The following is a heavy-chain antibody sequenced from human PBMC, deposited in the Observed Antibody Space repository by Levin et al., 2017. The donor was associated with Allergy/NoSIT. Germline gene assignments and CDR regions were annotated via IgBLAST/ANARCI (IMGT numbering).Heavy chain of an antibody. Sequence: PGGSLRLSCAASGFTFDKYAMHWVRQAPGKGLEWVAVIWDDGRSSFYANSVKGRLTISRDNSKNTLYLQMDSLRVEDTAIYYCVKEYSGTSGWYIEKWGQGTLVTVSS. CDR2: IWDDGRSS. CDR3: VKEYSGTSGWYIEK. D-gene: IGHD6-19*01. J-gene: IGHJ4*02. V-gene: IGHV3-33*06. CDR1: GFTFDKYA.